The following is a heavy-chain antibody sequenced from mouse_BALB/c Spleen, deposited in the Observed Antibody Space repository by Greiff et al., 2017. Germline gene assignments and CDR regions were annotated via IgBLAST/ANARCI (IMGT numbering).Heavy chain of an antibody. CDR1: GFTFSSFG. J-gene: IGHJ2*01. V-gene: IGHV5-17*02. CDR2: ISSGSSTI. D-gene: IGHD2-3*01. CDR3: ARSYDGYYAADY. Sequence: EVQRVESGGGLVQPGGSRKLSCAASGFTFSSFGMHWVRQAPEKGLEWVAYISSGSSTIYYADTVKGRFTISRDNPKNTLFLQMTSLRSEDTAMYYCARSYDGYYAADYWGQGTTLTVSS.